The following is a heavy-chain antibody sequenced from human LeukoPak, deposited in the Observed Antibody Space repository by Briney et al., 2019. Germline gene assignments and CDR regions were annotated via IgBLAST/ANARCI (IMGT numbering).Heavy chain of an antibody. D-gene: IGHD3-10*01. CDR1: GGSISSSSYY. V-gene: IGHV4-39*07. Sequence: SETLSLTCTVSGGSISSSSYYWGWIRQPPGKGLEWIGSIYYSGSTYYNPSLKSRVTISVDTSKNQFSLKLSSVTAADTAVYYCARDYYGSGTPRDWGQGTLVTVSS. CDR3: ARDYYGSGTPRD. CDR2: IYYSGST. J-gene: IGHJ4*02.